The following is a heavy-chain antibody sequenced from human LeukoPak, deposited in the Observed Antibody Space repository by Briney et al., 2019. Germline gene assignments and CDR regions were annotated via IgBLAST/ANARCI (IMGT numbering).Heavy chain of an antibody. CDR3: ARVTTVVNPSDY. V-gene: IGHV1-18*01. J-gene: IGHJ4*02. D-gene: IGHD4-23*01. CDR2: ISAYNGNT. Sequence: ASVRVSCKASGYTFTSYGISWVRQAPGQGLEWMGWISAYNGNTNYAQKLQGRVTMTTDTSTTTSYMELRSLRSDDTAVYYCARVTTVVNPSDYWGQGTLVTVSS. CDR1: GYTFTSYG.